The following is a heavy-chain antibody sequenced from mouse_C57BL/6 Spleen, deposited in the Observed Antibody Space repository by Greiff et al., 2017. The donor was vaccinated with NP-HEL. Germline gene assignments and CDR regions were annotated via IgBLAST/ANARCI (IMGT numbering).Heavy chain of an antibody. CDR1: GYTFTDYY. D-gene: IGHD2-4*01. CDR3: ARVGDYDGDAMDY. CDR2: INPYNGGT. V-gene: IGHV1-19*01. J-gene: IGHJ4*01. Sequence: EVQLQQSGPVLVKPGASVKMSCKASGYTFTDYYMNWVKQSHGKSLEWIGVINPYNGGTSYNQKFKGKATLTVDKSSSTADMELNSLTSEDSAVYYCARVGDYDGDAMDYWGQGTSVTVSS.